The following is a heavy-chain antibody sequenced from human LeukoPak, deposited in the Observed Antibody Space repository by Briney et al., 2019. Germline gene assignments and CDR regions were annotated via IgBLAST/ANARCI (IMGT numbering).Heavy chain of an antibody. D-gene: IGHD3-22*01. CDR3: ARPNIRSGYYSHFDY. CDR1: GGSFSGYY. Sequence: SETLSLTCAVYGGSFSGYYWSWIRQPPGKGQEWIGEINHSGSTNYNPSLKSRVTISVDTSKNQFSLKLSSVTAADTAVYYCARPNIRSGYYSHFDYWGQGTLVTVSS. V-gene: IGHV4-34*01. J-gene: IGHJ4*02. CDR2: INHSGST.